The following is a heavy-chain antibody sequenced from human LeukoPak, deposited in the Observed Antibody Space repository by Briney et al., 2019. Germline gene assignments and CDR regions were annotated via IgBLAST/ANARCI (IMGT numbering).Heavy chain of an antibody. D-gene: IGHD5-12*01. J-gene: IGHJ4*02. CDR3: ARSSLGTITAGPFDY. Sequence: ASVKVSCKASGYTFASYSISWVRQAPGQWLEWMGWISAYNGNTNYAQKLQGRVSMTTDTSTTTAYMELRSLTSDDTALYYCARSSLGTITAGPFDYWGQGTLVTVSS. V-gene: IGHV1-18*01. CDR1: GYTFASYS. CDR2: ISAYNGNT.